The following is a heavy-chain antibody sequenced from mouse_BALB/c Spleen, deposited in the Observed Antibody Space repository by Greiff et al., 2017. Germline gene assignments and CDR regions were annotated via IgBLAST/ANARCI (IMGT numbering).Heavy chain of an antibody. CDR3: ARDRGTATPFAY. J-gene: IGHJ3*01. Sequence: EVMLVESGGGLVKPGGSLKLSCAASGFTFSDYYMYWVRQTPEKRLEWVATISDGGSYTYYPDSVKGRFTISRDNAKNNLYLQMSSLKSEDTAMYYCARDRGTATPFAYWGQGTLVTVSA. V-gene: IGHV5-4*02. D-gene: IGHD1-2*01. CDR1: GFTFSDYY. CDR2: ISDGGSYT.